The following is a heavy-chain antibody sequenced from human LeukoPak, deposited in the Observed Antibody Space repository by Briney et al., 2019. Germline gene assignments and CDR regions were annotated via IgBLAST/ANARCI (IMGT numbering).Heavy chain of an antibody. CDR3: GKDPRGYSGYEDYFDY. CDR1: GFTFSGSA. CDR2: IRSKANSYAT. Sequence: GSLRLSCAASGFTFSGSAMHWVRQASGKGLEWVGRIRSKANSYATAYAASVKGRFTISRDNSKNTLYLQMNSLRAEDTAVYYCGKDPRGYSGYEDYFDYWGQGTLVTVSS. V-gene: IGHV3-73*01. J-gene: IGHJ4*02. D-gene: IGHD5-12*01.